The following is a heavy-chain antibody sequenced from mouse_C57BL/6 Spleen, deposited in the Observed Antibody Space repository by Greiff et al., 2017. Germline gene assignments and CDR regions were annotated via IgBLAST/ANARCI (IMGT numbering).Heavy chain of an antibody. CDR1: GYTFTSYW. V-gene: IGHV1-61*01. J-gene: IGHJ1*03. Sequence: QVQLQQPGAELVRPGSSVKLSCKASGYTFTSYWMDWVKQRPGQGLEWIGNIYPSDSETHYNQKFKDKATLTVDKSSSTAYMQLSSLTSEDSAVYYCARKKYGNYGYFDVWGTGTTVTVSS. CDR2: IYPSDSET. CDR3: ARKKYGNYGYFDV. D-gene: IGHD2-1*01.